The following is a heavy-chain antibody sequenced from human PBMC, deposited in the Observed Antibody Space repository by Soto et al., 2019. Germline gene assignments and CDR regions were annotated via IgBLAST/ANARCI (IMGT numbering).Heavy chain of an antibody. CDR2: INPSGGST. J-gene: IGHJ4*02. CDR1: GYTFTSYY. CDR3: ARSLNYDYVWGSTTGVLDY. D-gene: IGHD3-16*01. V-gene: IGHV1-46*01. Sequence: ASVKVSCKASGYTFTSYYMHWVRQAPGQGLEWMGIINPSGGSTSYAQKFQGRVTMTRDTSTSTVHMELSSLRSADTAVYYCARSLNYDYVWGSTTGVLDYWGQGTLVTVSS.